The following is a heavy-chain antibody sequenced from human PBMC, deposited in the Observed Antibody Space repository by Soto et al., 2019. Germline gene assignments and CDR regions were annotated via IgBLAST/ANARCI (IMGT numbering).Heavy chain of an antibody. D-gene: IGHD5-18*01. CDR3: ASGVASIQLSTLDY. Sequence: SETLSLTCTVSGGSVSSGSYYWSWIRQPPGKGLEWIGYIYYSGSTNYNPSLKSRVTISVDTSKNQFSLKLSSVTAADTAVYYCASGVASIQLSTLDYWGPGTLVTVSS. J-gene: IGHJ4*02. V-gene: IGHV4-61*01. CDR2: IYYSGST. CDR1: GGSVSSGSYY.